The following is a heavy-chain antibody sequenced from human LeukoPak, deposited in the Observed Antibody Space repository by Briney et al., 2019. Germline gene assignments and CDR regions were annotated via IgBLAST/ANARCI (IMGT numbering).Heavy chain of an antibody. Sequence: GGSLRLSCAASGFXFSSYGIHWVRQAPGKGLDWVAVILYDGSNKYYADSVKGRFTISRDNSKNTLYLQMNSLRAEDTAVYYCAKDQGWLDYVDYWGQGTLVTVSS. J-gene: IGHJ4*02. D-gene: IGHD5-12*01. V-gene: IGHV3-30*18. CDR1: GFXFSSYG. CDR2: ILYDGSNK. CDR3: AKDQGWLDYVDY.